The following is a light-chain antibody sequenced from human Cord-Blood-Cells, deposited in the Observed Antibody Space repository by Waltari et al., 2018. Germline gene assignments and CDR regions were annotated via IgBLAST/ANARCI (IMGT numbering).Light chain of an antibody. J-gene: IGLJ2*01. V-gene: IGLV2-23*03. CDR3: CSYAGSSTFHVV. CDR2: EGS. CDR1: SSDVGSSNL. Sequence: QSALTQPASVSGSPGQSLTISCTGTSSDVGSSNLVSLYQQHPGKAPKLMIYEGSKRPSGVSNRFSGSKSGNTASLTISGLQAEDEADYYCCSYAGSSTFHVVFGGGTKLTVL.